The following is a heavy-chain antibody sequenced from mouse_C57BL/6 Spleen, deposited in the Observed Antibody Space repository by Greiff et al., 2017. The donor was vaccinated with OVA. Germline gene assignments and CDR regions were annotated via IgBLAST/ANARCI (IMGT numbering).Heavy chain of an antibody. CDR2: ISSGSSTI. J-gene: IGHJ1*03. CDR1: GFTFSDYG. CDR3: ARPSNYGYFGV. V-gene: IGHV5-17*01. Sequence: EVQLVESGGGLVKPGGSLKLSCAASGFTFSDYGMHWVRQAPEKGLEWVAYISSGSSTIYYADTVKGRFTISRDNAKNILFLQMTILRSEDTAMYYCARPSNYGYFGVWGTGPTVTVSS. D-gene: IGHD2-5*01.